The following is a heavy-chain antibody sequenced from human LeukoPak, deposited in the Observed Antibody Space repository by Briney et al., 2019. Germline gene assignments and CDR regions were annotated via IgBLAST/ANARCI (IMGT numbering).Heavy chain of an antibody. CDR2: IYYSGST. D-gene: IGHD3-3*01. J-gene: IGHJ6*04. Sequence: SETLSLTCTVSGGSISSSSYYWGWIRQPPGKGLEWIGSIYYSGSTYYNPSLKSRVTISVDTSKNQFSLKLSSVTAADTAVYYCGRHATTLRFLGSMDVWGKGTTVTVSS. CDR1: GGSISSSSYY. V-gene: IGHV4-39*01. CDR3: GRHATTLRFLGSMDV.